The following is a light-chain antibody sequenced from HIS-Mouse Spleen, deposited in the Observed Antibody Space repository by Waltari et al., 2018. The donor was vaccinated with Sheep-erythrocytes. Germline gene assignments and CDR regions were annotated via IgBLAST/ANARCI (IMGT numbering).Light chain of an antibody. V-gene: IGLV5-45*03. CDR2: YKSDSDK. CDR3: WSYAGSYNHV. J-gene: IGLJ1*01. CDR1: SGINVGTYR. Sequence: QAVLTQPSSLSASPGASASLTCTLRSGINVGTYRIYWYQQKPGSPPQYLLRYKSDSDKQQGSGVPSRFSGSKDASANAGILLISGLQSEDEADYYCWSYAGSYNHVFATGTKVTVL.